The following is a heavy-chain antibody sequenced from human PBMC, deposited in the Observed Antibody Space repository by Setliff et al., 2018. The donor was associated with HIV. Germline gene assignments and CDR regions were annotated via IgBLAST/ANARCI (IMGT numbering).Heavy chain of an antibody. J-gene: IGHJ3*02. V-gene: IGHV4-34*01. CDR3: ARGDRWFDPFDI. Sequence: SETLSLTCAVYGGSFSGYYWSWIRQPPGKGLEWIGEINHSGSTNYNPSLKSRVTISVDTSKNQFSLKLSSATAADTAVYYCARGDRWFDPFDIWGQGTMVTVSS. CDR2: INHSGST. CDR1: GGSFSGYY. D-gene: IGHD2-15*01.